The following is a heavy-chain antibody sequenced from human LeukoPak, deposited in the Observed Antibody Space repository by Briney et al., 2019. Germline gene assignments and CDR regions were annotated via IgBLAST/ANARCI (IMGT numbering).Heavy chain of an antibody. D-gene: IGHD5-24*01. J-gene: IGHJ4*02. CDR1: GGSISSYY. CDR2: IYYSGST. Sequence: SETLSLTCTVYGGSISSYYWSWIRQPPGKGLEWIGYIYYSGSTNYNPSLKSRVTISVDTSKHQFSLKLSSVTAADTAVYYCARSVRWLQFSYFDYWGQGTLVTVSS. V-gene: IGHV4-59*01. CDR3: ARSVRWLQFSYFDY.